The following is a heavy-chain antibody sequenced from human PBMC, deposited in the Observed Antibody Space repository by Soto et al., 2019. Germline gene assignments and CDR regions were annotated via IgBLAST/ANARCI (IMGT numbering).Heavy chain of an antibody. V-gene: IGHV3-30*18. D-gene: IGHD3-3*01. J-gene: IGHJ4*02. CDR1: GFTFNNYG. CDR3: ANEFGVGSVEY. CDR2: ISYDGGNE. Sequence: PGGSLRLSCTASGFTFNNYGMHWVRQAPGKGLEWVAVISYDGGNENYADSVKGRFTISRDNSKNTLYLQMNSLRAEDTAVYYCANEFGVGSVEYWGQGTLVTVSS.